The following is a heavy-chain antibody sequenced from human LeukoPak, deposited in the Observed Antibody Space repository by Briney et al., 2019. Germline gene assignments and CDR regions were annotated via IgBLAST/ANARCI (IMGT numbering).Heavy chain of an antibody. J-gene: IGHJ6*03. V-gene: IGHV4-4*07. CDR2: LYTSGST. CDR3: ARTVTTPYYYYMDV. Sequence: SETLSLTCTVSGGSITDYHWIWIRQPAGKGLEWIGRLYTSGSTNYNPSLKSRVTISVDTSKNQFSLKLSSVTAADTAVYYCARTVTTPYYYYMDVWGKGTTVTVSS. D-gene: IGHD4-17*01. CDR1: GGSITDYH.